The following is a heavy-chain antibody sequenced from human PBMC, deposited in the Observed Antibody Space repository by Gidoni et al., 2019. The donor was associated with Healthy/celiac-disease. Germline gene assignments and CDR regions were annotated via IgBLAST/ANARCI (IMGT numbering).Heavy chain of an antibody. CDR3: ARGSHSSWYLHYFDY. J-gene: IGHJ4*02. CDR1: GFTFSSYG. D-gene: IGHD6-13*01. CDR2: IWYDGSNK. V-gene: IGHV3-33*01. Sequence: QVQLVESGGGVVQPGRSLRLSCAASGFTFSSYGMHWVRQAPGKGLEWVAVIWYDGSNKYYADSVKGRVTISRDNSKNTLYLQMNSLRAEDTAVYYCARGSHSSWYLHYFDYWGQGTLVTVSS.